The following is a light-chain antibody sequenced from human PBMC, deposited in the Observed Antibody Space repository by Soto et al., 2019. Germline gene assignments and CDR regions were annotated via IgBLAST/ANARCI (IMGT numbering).Light chain of an antibody. J-gene: IGKJ4*01. V-gene: IGKV1-33*01. CDR2: DAS. Sequence: DIQLAQSPSSLSASVGDRVTIPCQASQDISKYLNWYQQKPGKAPKLLIYDASNLETGIPSRFSGSGSGTNFSLTITSLQPEDIATYYCQQSYSAPTFGGGTKVEIK. CDR3: QQSYSAPT. CDR1: QDISKY.